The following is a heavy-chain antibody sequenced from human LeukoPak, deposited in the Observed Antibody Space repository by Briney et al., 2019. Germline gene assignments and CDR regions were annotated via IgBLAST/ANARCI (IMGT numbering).Heavy chain of an antibody. CDR1: GGPISSGGYS. J-gene: IGHJ4*02. D-gene: IGHD3-9*01. V-gene: IGHV4-30-2*01. CDR3: AIVTFGSYDILTGYYLYYFDY. Sequence: PSQTLSLTCAVSGGPISSGGYSWSWIRQPPGKGLEWIGYIYHSGNHYYNPSLKRRAAISVDRSKKQFSLKLSSVTAADTSVYYCAIVTFGSYDILTGYYLYYFDYGGQGTLVTVPS. CDR2: IYHSGNH.